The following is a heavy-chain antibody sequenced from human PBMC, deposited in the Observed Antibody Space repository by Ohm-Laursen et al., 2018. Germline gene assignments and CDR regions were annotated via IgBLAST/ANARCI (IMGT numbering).Heavy chain of an antibody. CDR2: IKQDGSEK. CDR3: AKDTVVKDYYYGMDV. J-gene: IGHJ6*02. CDR1: GFTFSSYW. D-gene: IGHD4-23*01. Sequence: SLRLSCTASGFTFSSYWMSWVRQAPGKGLEWVVNIKQDGSEKYYVDSVTGRFTISRDNAKNSLYLQMNSLRAEDTALYYCAKDTVVKDYYYGMDVWGQGTTVTVSS. V-gene: IGHV3-7*03.